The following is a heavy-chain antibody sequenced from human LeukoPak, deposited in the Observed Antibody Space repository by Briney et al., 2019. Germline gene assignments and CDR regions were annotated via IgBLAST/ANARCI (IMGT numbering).Heavy chain of an antibody. CDR3: ARGEMRYCTGGSCYDY. D-gene: IGHD2-15*01. Sequence: GESLKIPCKGSGYSFTSYWIGWVRQMPGKGLEWMGIIYPDDSDTTCSPSFQGQVTISADKSISTAYLQWSSLKASDTAMYYCARGEMRYCTGGSCYDYWGQGTLVTVSS. J-gene: IGHJ4*02. CDR1: GYSFTSYW. V-gene: IGHV5-51*01. CDR2: IYPDDSDT.